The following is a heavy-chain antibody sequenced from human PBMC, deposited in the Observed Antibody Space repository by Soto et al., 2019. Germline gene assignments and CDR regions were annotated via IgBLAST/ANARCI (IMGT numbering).Heavy chain of an antibody. D-gene: IGHD2-2*02. V-gene: IGHV1-8*01. Sequence: ASVKVSCKASGYTFTSYDINWVRQATGQGLEWMGWMNPNSGNTGYAQKFQGRVTMTRNTSISTAYMELSSLRSEDTAVYYCARIIPRTIGYYYYGMDVWGQGTTVTVSS. CDR1: GYTFTSYD. J-gene: IGHJ6*02. CDR2: MNPNSGNT. CDR3: ARIIPRTIGYYYYGMDV.